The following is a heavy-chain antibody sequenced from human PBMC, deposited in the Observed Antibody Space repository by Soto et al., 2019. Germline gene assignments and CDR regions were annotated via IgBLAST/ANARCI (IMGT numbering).Heavy chain of an antibody. CDR1: GFTFSSYS. J-gene: IGHJ6*03. D-gene: IGHD4-17*01. Sequence: GSLRLSCAASGFTFSSYSMNWVRQAPGKGLEWVSYISSSSSTIYYADSVKGRFTISRDNAKNSLYLQMNSLRAEDTAVYYCARDTCGDYEYYYYYMDVWGKGTTVTVSS. CDR2: ISSSSSTI. V-gene: IGHV3-48*01. CDR3: ARDTCGDYEYYYYYMDV.